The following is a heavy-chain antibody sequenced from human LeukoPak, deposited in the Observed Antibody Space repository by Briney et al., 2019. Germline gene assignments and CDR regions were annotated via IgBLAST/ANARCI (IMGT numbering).Heavy chain of an antibody. Sequence: ETRSVPCRHSGGSVNSVGRACGRIRQPTRKGLEWIGSAHYSGSTYYNPSLKSRVTISVDTSKNQFSLKLSSVTAADTAVYYCARLTGTYYYYYMDVWGKGTTVTVSS. D-gene: IGHD1-7*01. CDR1: GGSVNSVGRA. CDR3: ARLTGTYYYYYMDV. J-gene: IGHJ6*03. V-gene: IGHV4-39*07. CDR2: AHYSGST.